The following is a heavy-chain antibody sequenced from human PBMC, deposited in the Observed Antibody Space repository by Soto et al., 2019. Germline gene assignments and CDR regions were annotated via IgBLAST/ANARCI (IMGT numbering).Heavy chain of an antibody. J-gene: IGHJ6*02. CDR3: ARAPLTGDRDYYYYGMDV. Sequence: SETLSLTCAISGDSVSSNSAAWNWIRRSPSRGLEWLGRTYYRSKWYNDYAGSVKIRITINPDPSKNQFSLQLNSVTPEDTAVYYCARAPLTGDRDYYYYGMDVWGQGTTVTVSS. CDR1: GDSVSSNSAA. CDR2: TYYRSKWYN. D-gene: IGHD7-27*01. V-gene: IGHV6-1*01.